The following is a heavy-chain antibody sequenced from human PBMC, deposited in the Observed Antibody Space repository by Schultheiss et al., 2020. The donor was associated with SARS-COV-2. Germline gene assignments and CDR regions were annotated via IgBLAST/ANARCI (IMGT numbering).Heavy chain of an antibody. Sequence: GGSLRLSCAASGFTFSSYSMNWVRQAPGKGLEWVSSISGSSSYIYYADSVKGRFTISRDNAKNSLYLQMNSLRAEDTAVYSCARDETLDYWGQGTLVTVSP. CDR1: GFTFSSYS. CDR3: ARDETLDY. J-gene: IGHJ4*02. CDR2: ISGSSSYI. V-gene: IGHV3-21*01.